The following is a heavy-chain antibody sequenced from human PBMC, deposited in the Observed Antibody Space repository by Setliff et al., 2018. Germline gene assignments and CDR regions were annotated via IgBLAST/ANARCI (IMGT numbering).Heavy chain of an antibody. J-gene: IGHJ4*02. CDR1: GYTFTDYF. CDR3: ARISPSYCSKSGCYAAEGY. Sequence: ASVKVSCKPSGYTFTDYFLHWVRQAPGQGLEWLGWINPDSGDTNFAQKFQGRVTMTRDTSITTAYMELHSLRSDDTAVYFCARISPSYCSKSGCYAAEGYWGQGTLVTVSS. CDR2: INPDSGDT. V-gene: IGHV1-2*02. D-gene: IGHD2-2*01.